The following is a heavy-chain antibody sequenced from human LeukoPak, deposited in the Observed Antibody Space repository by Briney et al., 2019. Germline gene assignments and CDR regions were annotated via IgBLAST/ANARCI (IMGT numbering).Heavy chain of an antibody. CDR3: ATPVGATDFDY. CDR2: INPNSGGT. D-gene: IGHD1-26*01. V-gene: IGHV1-2*06. Sequence: GASVKVSRKASGYTFTGYYMHWVRQAPGQGLEWMGRINPNSGGTNYAQKFQGRVTMTRDTSISTAYMELSRLRSDDTAVYYCATPVGATDFDYWGQGTLVTVSS. J-gene: IGHJ4*02. CDR1: GYTFTGYY.